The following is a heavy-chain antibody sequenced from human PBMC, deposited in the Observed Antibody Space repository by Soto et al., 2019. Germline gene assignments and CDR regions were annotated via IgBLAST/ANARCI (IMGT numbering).Heavy chain of an antibody. J-gene: IGHJ4*02. V-gene: IGHV3-23*01. CDR2: VSGSGGFT. D-gene: IGHD3-10*01. Sequence: PGGSLRLSCAASGLTFSSYAMSWVRQAPGKGPEWVSVVSGSGGFTDYADSVKGWFTISRDNAKNILYLEMNNLRAEDTALYYCAKRYRGVLLNPEVDWGQGTLVTVSS. CDR1: GLTFSSYA. CDR3: AKRYRGVLLNPEVD.